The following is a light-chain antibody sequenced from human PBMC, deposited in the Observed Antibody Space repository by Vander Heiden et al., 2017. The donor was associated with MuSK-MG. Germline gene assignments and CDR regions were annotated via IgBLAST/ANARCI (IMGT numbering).Light chain of an antibody. Sequence: EIVLTQSPCILSLSAGERVTLSCRASQSVSSRKLVWYQQKPGQAPRVLIYGASSRATGIPDRFSGSGSGTDFTLTISRLEPEDFAVYYCQQYGSSPVTFGQGTKLEIK. CDR3: QQYGSSPVT. CDR1: QSVSSRK. CDR2: GAS. V-gene: IGKV3-20*01. J-gene: IGKJ2*01.